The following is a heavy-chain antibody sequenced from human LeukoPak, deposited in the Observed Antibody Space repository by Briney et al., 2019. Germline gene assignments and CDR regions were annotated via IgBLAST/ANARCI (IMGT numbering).Heavy chain of an antibody. CDR1: GGSISSYY. D-gene: IGHD2-2*01. J-gene: IGHJ4*02. CDR2: IYYSGST. V-gene: IGHV4-59*01. CDR3: ARVRGSTSSVFDY. Sequence: SETLSLTCTVSGGSISSYYLSWIRQPPGKGLEWIGYIYYSGSTNYNPSLKSRVTISVNTSKNQFSMKLTSVTAADTAVYYCARVRGSTSSVFDYWGQGTLVTVSS.